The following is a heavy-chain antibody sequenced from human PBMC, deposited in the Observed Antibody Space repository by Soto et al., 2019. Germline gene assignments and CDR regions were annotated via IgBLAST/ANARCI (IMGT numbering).Heavy chain of an antibody. V-gene: IGHV1-2*04. J-gene: IGHJ6*02. CDR3: ARARGDGIVTNYSYYDMDV. CDR2: INPNSGGT. Sequence: ASVKVSCKASGYTFTGCHMHWVRKAPGRGLEWMGWINPNSGGTNYAQKFQGWVTMTRDTSITTAYMELSRLTSDDTAVYYCARARGDGIVTNYSYYDMDVWGQGTTVTVSS. CDR1: GYTFTGCH. D-gene: IGHD1-1*01.